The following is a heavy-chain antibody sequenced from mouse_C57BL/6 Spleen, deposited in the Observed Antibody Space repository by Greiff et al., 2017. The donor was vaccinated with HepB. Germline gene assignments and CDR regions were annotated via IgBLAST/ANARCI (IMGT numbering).Heavy chain of an antibody. D-gene: IGHD1-1*01. V-gene: IGHV1-47*01. J-gene: IGHJ1*03. Sequence: QVQLKQSGAELVKPGASVKMSCKASGYTFTTYPIEWMKQNHGKSLEWIGNFHPYNDDTKYNEKFKGKATLTVEKSSSTVYLELSRLTSDDSAVYYCARSFYYGSRGYFDVWGTGTTVTVSS. CDR1: GYTFTTYP. CDR3: ARSFYYGSRGYFDV. CDR2: FHPYNDDT.